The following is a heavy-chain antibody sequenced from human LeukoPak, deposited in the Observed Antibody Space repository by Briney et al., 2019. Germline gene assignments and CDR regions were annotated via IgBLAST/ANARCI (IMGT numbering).Heavy chain of an antibody. Sequence: SETLSLTCSVSGGSISGYYWSWIRQPPGKGLEWIGYIYYSGSTNYNPSLKSRVTISVDTSKNQFSLKLSSVTAADTAVYYCARINMVRGGGWFDPWGQGTLVTVSS. J-gene: IGHJ5*02. CDR3: ARINMVRGGGWFDP. CDR2: IYYSGST. D-gene: IGHD3-10*01. CDR1: GGSISGYY. V-gene: IGHV4-59*01.